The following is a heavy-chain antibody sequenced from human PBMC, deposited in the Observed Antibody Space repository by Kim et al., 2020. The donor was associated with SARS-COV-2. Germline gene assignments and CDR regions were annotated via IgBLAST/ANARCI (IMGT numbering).Heavy chain of an antibody. V-gene: IGHV4-61*01. CDR3: SRADYGMDV. Sequence: SETLSLTCTVSGGSVSSGSYYWSWIRQPPGKGLEWIGYIYYSGSTNYNPSLKSRVTISVDTSKNQFSLKLSSVTAADTAVYYCSRADYGMDVWGLGTTVT. CDR2: IYYSGST. CDR1: GGSVSSGSYY. J-gene: IGHJ6*02.